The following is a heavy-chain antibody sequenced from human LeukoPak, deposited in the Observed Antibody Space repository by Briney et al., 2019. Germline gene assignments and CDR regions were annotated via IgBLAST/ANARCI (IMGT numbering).Heavy chain of an antibody. CDR1: GYTFTGYY. D-gene: IGHD3-10*01. J-gene: IGHJ4*02. V-gene: IGHV1-2*02. Sequence: ASVKVSCKASGYTFTGYYIHWVRQAPGQGLEWMGWINPNSGGTNYAQKFQGRVTMTRDTSISTAYMELSRLRSDDTAVYYCARGPYGSGLIDYWGQGTLVTVSS. CDR2: INPNSGGT. CDR3: ARGPYGSGLIDY.